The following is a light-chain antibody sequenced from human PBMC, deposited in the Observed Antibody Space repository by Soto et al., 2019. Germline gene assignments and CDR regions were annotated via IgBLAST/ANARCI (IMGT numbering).Light chain of an antibody. CDR2: DAS. J-gene: IGKJ5*01. V-gene: IGKV1-33*01. CDR1: QNINNY. CDR3: QQYENLPT. Sequence: DIQIAQSPASLSSSVGDRVTITSLPSQNINNYLNWYQQKPGRATKLLIYDASNLEAGVPSRFRGSGSGTDFTFTISRLQPEDIATYYCQQYENLPTFGQGTRLEIK.